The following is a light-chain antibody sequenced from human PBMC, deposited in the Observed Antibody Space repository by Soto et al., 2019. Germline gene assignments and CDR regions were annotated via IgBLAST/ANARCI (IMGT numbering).Light chain of an antibody. CDR2: EVT. V-gene: IGLV2-14*01. CDR3: SSYTSSSTWV. CDR1: SSDVGGYNY. Sequence: QSALTQPVSVSGSPGQSITISCTGTSSDVGGYNYVSWYQQHPGKAPKLMIYEVTKRPPGVSNRFSGSKSGNTASLTISGLQTEDEADYYCSSYTSSSTWVFGGGTKLTVL. J-gene: IGLJ3*02.